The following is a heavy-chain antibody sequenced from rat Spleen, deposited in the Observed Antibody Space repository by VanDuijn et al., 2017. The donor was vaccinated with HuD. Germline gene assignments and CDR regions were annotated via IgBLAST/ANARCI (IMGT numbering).Heavy chain of an antibody. D-gene: IGHD1-11*01. CDR2: IWSGGST. CDR1: GFSLTNYG. Sequence: QVQLKESGPVLVQASETLSLTCTVSGFSLTNYGVIWVRQPPGKGLEWIGAIWSGGSTDYNSPLKSRLSISRDTSKSQVLLKMNSLQTEDTAIYFCTRYYGGYSEGYFDYWGQGVMVTVSS. CDR3: TRYYGGYSEGYFDY. J-gene: IGHJ2*01. V-gene: IGHV2-15*01.